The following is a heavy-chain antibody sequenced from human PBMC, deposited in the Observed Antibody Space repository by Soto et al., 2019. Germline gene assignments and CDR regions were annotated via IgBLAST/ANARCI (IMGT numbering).Heavy chain of an antibody. V-gene: IGHV1-69*06. CDR3: ARVTLGGTTMFGVVTHDIWGNGMDV. CDR1: GGTFSSYA. Sequence: QVQLVQSGAEVKKPGSSVKVSCKASGGTFSSYAISWVRQAPGQGLEWMGGIIPLFGTANYAQKFQGRVTITADKSTSTAYMELRSLRYDDTGVYYCARVTLGGTTMFGVVTHDIWGNGMDVWGQGT. J-gene: IGHJ6*02. CDR2: IIPLFGTA. D-gene: IGHD3-3*01.